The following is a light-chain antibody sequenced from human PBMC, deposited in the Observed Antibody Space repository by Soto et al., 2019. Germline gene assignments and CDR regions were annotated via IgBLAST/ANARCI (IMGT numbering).Light chain of an antibody. V-gene: IGKV3-15*01. Sequence: EIVMTQSPATLSVSLGERVTLSCRASQSVSSYLPWYQQKPGQAPRLLISDASTSATDIPDRFSGRGSGTDFTLTISSLQSTGLAVYYCLQDSTWPPLYTCGQGTKVEIK. CDR2: DAS. CDR1: QSVSSY. J-gene: IGKJ2*01. CDR3: LQDSTWPPLYT.